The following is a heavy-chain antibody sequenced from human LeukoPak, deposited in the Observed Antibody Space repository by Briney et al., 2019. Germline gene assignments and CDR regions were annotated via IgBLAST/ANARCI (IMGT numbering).Heavy chain of an antibody. CDR3: AKRRVAARPGYYYGMDV. D-gene: IGHD6-6*01. CDR1: GFTFSSYG. V-gene: IGHV3-30*18. Sequence: PGGSLRLSCAASGFTFSSYGMHWVRQAPGKGLEWVAVILYDGSNKYYADSVKGRFTISRDNSKNTLYLQMNSLRAEDTAVYYCAKRRVAARPGYYYGMDVWGQGTTVTVSS. CDR2: ILYDGSNK. J-gene: IGHJ6*02.